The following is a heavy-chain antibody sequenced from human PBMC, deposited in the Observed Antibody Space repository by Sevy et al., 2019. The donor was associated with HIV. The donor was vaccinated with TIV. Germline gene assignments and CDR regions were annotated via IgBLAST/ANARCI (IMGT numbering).Heavy chain of an antibody. J-gene: IGHJ3*02. Sequence: GGSLRLSCAASGFTVSSNYMSWVRQAPGKGLEWVSIIFSGGGTYYADSVQGRFTISRDNSKNMVYLQMNSLGAEDKAWFYCARGGTFYSDSSGRVLSVLGAFDIWGRGTMVTVSS. D-gene: IGHD3-22*01. CDR1: GFTVSSNY. V-gene: IGHV3-53*01. CDR2: IFSGGGT. CDR3: ARGGTFYSDSSGRVLSVLGAFDI.